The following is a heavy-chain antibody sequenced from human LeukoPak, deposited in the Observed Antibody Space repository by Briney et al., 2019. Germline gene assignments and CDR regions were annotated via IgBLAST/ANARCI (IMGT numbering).Heavy chain of an antibody. CDR3: AREMATSSFDY. D-gene: IGHD5-24*01. CDR1: GYTLTELS. Sequence: GASVKVSCKVSGYTLTELSMHWVRQAPGKGLEWMEGFDPEDGETIYAQKFQGRVTMTRDTSTRVYMELSSLRSEDTAVYYCAREMATSSFDYWGQGTLVTVSS. CDR2: FDPEDGET. V-gene: IGHV1-24*01. J-gene: IGHJ4*02.